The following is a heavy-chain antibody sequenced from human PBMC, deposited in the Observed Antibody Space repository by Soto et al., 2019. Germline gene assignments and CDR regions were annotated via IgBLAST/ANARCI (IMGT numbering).Heavy chain of an antibody. CDR3: ARDDCSGGSCYPPTWAFDI. CDR2: INAVNGHT. CDR1: GYTFTTYA. J-gene: IGHJ3*02. D-gene: IGHD2-15*01. V-gene: IGHV1-3*01. Sequence: ASVKVSCKASGYTFTTYAMHWVRQAPGQRLEWMGWINAVNGHTKYSQKFQGRVTIAGDTSASTAYMELSSLRSEDTAVYYCARDDCSGGSCYPPTWAFDIWGQGTMVTVS.